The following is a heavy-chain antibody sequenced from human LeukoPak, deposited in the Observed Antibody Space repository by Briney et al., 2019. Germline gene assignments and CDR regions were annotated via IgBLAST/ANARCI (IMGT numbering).Heavy chain of an antibody. D-gene: IGHD1-26*01. CDR3: ARVRWELPELDY. CDR2: MNPNSGNT. CDR1: GYTFTSYD. J-gene: IGHJ4*02. Sequence: ASVKVSCKASGYTFTSYDINWVRQATGQGLEWMGWMNPNSGNTGYAQKFQGRVTMTRNTSISTAYMELSSLRSEDTAVYYCARVRWELPELDYWGQGTLVTVSS. V-gene: IGHV1-8*01.